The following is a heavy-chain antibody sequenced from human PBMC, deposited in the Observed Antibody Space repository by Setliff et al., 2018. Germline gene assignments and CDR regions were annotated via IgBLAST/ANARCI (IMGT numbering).Heavy chain of an antibody. CDR3: ARGRKIAARLFDS. J-gene: IGHJ4*02. CDR1: GGSFSDYY. D-gene: IGHD6-6*01. CDR2: INHTGGT. V-gene: IGHV4-34*01. Sequence: TLSLTCAASGGSFSDYYWTWIRQSPGKGLEWIGEINHTGGTNYNPSLKSRVTISVDTSKNQFSMKLSSVTAADTSVYYCARGRKIAARLFDSWGQGTLVTVSS.